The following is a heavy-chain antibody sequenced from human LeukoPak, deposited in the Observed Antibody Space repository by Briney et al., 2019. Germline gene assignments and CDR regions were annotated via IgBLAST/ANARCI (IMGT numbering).Heavy chain of an antibody. V-gene: IGHV1-18*01. CDR1: GYTFTSYS. CDR2: ISAYNGNT. D-gene: IGHD1-1*01. J-gene: IGHJ4*02. Sequence: ASVKVSCKAFGYTFTSYSISWVRQAPGQGLEWMGWISAYNGNTNYAQKLQGRVTMTTDTSTSTAYMELRSLRSDETAVYYCARGGGDNCLEGDDYWGQGTLVTVSS. CDR3: ARGGGDNCLEGDDY.